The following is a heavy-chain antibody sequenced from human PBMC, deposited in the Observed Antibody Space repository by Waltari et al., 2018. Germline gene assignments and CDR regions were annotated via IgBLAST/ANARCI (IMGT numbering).Heavy chain of an antibody. D-gene: IGHD1-1*01. J-gene: IGHJ4*02. CDR3: ARDRDWNLDY. CDR2: ISTKKGNT. Sequence: QVVQSGAEVKRPGASVILSCKPFGYTFTSYGISWVRQAPGQGLEWMGWISTKKGNTKDAQKFQGRVTMTTDTSTSTAYMELRSLRSDDTAVYYCARDRDWNLDYWGQGTLVTVSS. CDR1: GYTFTSYG. V-gene: IGHV1-18*01.